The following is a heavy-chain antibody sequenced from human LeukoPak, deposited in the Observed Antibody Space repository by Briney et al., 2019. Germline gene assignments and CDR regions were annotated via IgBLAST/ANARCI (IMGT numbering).Heavy chain of an antibody. D-gene: IGHD6-6*01. CDR3: ARGTGRESYSSSSEVY. J-gene: IGHJ4*02. CDR2: INPNSGGT. Sequence: GASVKVSCKASGYTFTGYYMHWVRQAPGQGLEWMGWINPNSGGTNYAQKFQGRVTMTRDTSISTAYMELSRLRSDDTAVYYCARGTGRESYSSSSEVYWGQGTLVTVSS. CDR1: GYTFTGYY. V-gene: IGHV1-2*02.